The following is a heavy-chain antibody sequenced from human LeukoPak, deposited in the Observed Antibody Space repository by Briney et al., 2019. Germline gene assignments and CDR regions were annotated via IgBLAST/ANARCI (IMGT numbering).Heavy chain of an antibody. Sequence: ASVKVSCKTSGYRFTGYYLHWVRQAPGQGLEWMGWMNPKSGATDYARKFQGRVTMTRDTSISTAYIELTRLRSDDTAVYFCARGSDYDDYFYMDFWGKGTTVTVSS. CDR2: MNPKSGAT. CDR3: ARGSDYDDYFYMDF. CDR1: GYRFTGYY. J-gene: IGHJ6*03. V-gene: IGHV1-2*02.